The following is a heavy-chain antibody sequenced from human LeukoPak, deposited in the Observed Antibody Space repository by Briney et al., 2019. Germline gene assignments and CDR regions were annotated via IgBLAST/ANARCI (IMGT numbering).Heavy chain of an antibody. CDR1: GGTFSSYA. D-gene: IGHD5-18*01. CDR2: IIPIFGTA. Sequence: ASVKVSCKASGGTFSSYAISWVRQAPGQGLEWMGGIIPIFGTANDAQKFQGRVTITTDESTSTAYMELSSLRSEDTAVYYCAGRNLDTAMVPFDYWGQGTPVTVSS. CDR3: AGRNLDTAMVPFDY. J-gene: IGHJ4*02. V-gene: IGHV1-69*05.